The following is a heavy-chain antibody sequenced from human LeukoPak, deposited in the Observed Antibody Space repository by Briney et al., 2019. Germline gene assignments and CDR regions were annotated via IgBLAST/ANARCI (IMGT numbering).Heavy chain of an antibody. CDR1: GGTFSSYA. V-gene: IGHV1-69*13. J-gene: IGHJ4*02. CDR3: ARFGYGDYGVDY. Sequence: SVKVSCKASGGTFSSYAISWVRQAPGQGLEWMGGIIPIFGTANYAQKFQGRVTITADESTSTAYVELSSLRSEDTAVYYCARFGYGDYGVDYWGQGTLVTVSS. CDR2: IIPIFGTA. D-gene: IGHD4-17*01.